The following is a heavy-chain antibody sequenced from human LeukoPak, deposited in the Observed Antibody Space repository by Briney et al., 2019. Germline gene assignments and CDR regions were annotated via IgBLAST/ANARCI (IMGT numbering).Heavy chain of an antibody. V-gene: IGHV3-30-3*01. J-gene: IGHJ5*02. CDR3: AKDRLVGFGELLT. Sequence: GRSLRLSCAASGFTFSSYAMHWVRQAPGKGLEWVAVISYDGSNKYYADSVKGRLTISRDNSKNTLYLQMNSLRAEDTAVYYCAKDRLVGFGELLTWGQGTLVTVSS. D-gene: IGHD3-10*01. CDR2: ISYDGSNK. CDR1: GFTFSSYA.